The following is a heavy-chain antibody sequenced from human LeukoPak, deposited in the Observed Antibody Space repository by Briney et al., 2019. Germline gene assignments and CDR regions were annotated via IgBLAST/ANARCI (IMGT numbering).Heavy chain of an antibody. CDR3: VKFLSPVV. CDR1: GFSITKYW. Sequence: GGSLRLSCAASGFSITKYWMHWVRQAPGKGLMRVSRISGDESVKDYADSVQGRFSISRDNAKNTVYLQMNSLRVDDTAVYYCVKFLSPVVWGQGALVTVSS. CDR2: ISGDESVK. D-gene: IGHD3-16*02. J-gene: IGHJ4*02. V-gene: IGHV3-74*01.